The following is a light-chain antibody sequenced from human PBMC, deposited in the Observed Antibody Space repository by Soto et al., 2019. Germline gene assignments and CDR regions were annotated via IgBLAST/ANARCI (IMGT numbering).Light chain of an antibody. V-gene: IGLV2-14*01. CDR1: SSDVGGYKY. CDR2: EVS. CDR3: TSYRSSSTPVV. Sequence: QSVLTQPPSASGSPGQSVTISCTGTSSDVGGYKYVSWYQQYPGKAPKLMIYEVSNRPSGVSNRFSGSKSGNTASLTISGLQTEDEADYYCTSYRSSSTPVVFGGGTKLTVL. J-gene: IGLJ2*01.